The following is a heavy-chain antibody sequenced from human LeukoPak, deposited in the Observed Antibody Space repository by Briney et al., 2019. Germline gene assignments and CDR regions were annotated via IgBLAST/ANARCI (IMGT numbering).Heavy chain of an antibody. D-gene: IGHD3-22*01. Sequence: GGSLRLSCAASGFTFSSYAMHWVRQAPGKGLEYVSAISSNGGSTYYANSVKGRFTISRDNSKNTLYLQMGSLRVEDMAVYYCARVARDSSSYYYDYWGQGTMVTASS. CDR2: ISSNGGST. CDR1: GFTFSSYA. CDR3: ARVARDSSSYYYDY. J-gene: IGHJ4*02. V-gene: IGHV3-64*01.